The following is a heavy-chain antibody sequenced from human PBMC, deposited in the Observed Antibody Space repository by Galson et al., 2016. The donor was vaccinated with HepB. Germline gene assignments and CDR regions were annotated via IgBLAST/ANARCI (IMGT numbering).Heavy chain of an antibody. CDR1: GYSINTGAYY. J-gene: IGHJ2*01. CDR2: VFQSGDS. CDR3: ARHRRVAHYWYFDL. Sequence: TLSLTCAVSGYSINTGAYYWSWIRQQPGKGLEWIGYVFQSGDSFSNSAFDSRINISIDTPQNHFSLRLASLTAADTAVYYCARHRRVAHYWYFDLWGRGTLVTVSS. V-gene: IGHV4-31*11. D-gene: IGHD3-10*01.